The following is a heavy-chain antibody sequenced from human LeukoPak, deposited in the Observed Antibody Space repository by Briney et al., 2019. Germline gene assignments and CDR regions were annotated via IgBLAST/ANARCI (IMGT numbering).Heavy chain of an antibody. J-gene: IGHJ4*02. CDR3: AKVVGATTAGLFDY. Sequence: GGSLGLSCAASGFTFSSYAMSWVRQAPGKGLEWVSAISGSGGSTYYADSVKGRFTISRDNSKNTLYLQMNSLRAEDTAVYYCAKVVGATTAGLFDYWGQGTLVTVSS. D-gene: IGHD1-26*01. V-gene: IGHV3-23*01. CDR1: GFTFSSYA. CDR2: ISGSGGST.